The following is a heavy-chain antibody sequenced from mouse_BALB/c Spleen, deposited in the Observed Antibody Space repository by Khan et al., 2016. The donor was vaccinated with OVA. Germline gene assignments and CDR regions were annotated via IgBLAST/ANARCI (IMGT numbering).Heavy chain of an antibody. Sequence: QVQLQQSGPGLVQPSQSLSITCTVSGFSLTSYGVHWVRQSPGKGLEWLGVIWSGGSTDYNAAFISRLSISKDNSKSQVFFKMNSLQANDTAIYYCARMSPDYGPGARDYWGQGTSVTVSS. CDR1: GFSLTSYG. D-gene: IGHD1-1*02. V-gene: IGHV2-2*02. J-gene: IGHJ4*01. CDR3: ARMSPDYGPGARDY. CDR2: IWSGGST.